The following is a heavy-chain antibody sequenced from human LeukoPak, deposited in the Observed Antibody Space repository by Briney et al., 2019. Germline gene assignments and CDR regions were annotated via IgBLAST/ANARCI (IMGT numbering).Heavy chain of an antibody. V-gene: IGHV3-15*01. CDR3: TTAGYSGTTYEHPY. Sequence: GGSLRLSCAASGFTFVGYAMNWVRQAPGKGLEWVGRIKSKTDGGTTDYAAPVKGRFTISRDDSKNTLYLQMNSLKTEDTAVYYCTTAGYSGTTYEHPYWGQGTLVTVSS. CDR2: IKSKTDGGTT. J-gene: IGHJ4*02. D-gene: IGHD1-26*01. CDR1: GFTFVGYA.